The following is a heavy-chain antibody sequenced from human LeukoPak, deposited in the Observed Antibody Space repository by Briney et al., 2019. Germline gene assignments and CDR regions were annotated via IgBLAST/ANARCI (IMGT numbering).Heavy chain of an antibody. CDR1: GGSISSYY. CDR2: IYYSGST. CDR3: ARTPYYYGSGSYYPNYYYYGMDV. Sequence: SETLSLTCTVSGGSISSYYWSWIRQPPGKGLEWIGYIYYSGSTNYNPSLKSRVTISVDTSKNQFSLKLSSVTAADTAVYYCARTPYYYGSGSYYPNYYYYGMDVWGQGTTVTVSS. D-gene: IGHD3-10*01. J-gene: IGHJ6*02. V-gene: IGHV4-59*01.